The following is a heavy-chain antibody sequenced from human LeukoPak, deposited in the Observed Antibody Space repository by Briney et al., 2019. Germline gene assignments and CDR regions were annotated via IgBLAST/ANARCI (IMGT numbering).Heavy chain of an antibody. CDR2: INHSGST. V-gene: IGHV4-34*01. CDR1: GGSFSDYY. J-gene: IGHJ4*02. D-gene: IGHD2-15*01. CDR3: ARDSLHCNGGRCFHMRVFDY. Sequence: SETLSLTCAVSGGSFSDYYWNWIRQPPGKGLEWIGEINHSGSTNYNPSIKSRVTISIDTSKNQFSLKLNSVTAADTAVYYCARDSLHCNGGRCFHMRVFDYWGQGALVTVSS.